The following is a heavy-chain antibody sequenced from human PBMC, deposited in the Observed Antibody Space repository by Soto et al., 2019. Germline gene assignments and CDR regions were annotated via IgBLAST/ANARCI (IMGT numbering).Heavy chain of an antibody. J-gene: IGHJ6*02. D-gene: IGHD5-18*01. CDR1: GDSVSSNSAA. V-gene: IGHV6-1*01. CDR2: TYYRSKWYN. CDR3: ARGAGLLPPAAKLDTAMVSYYYFYGMDV. Sequence: TLSLTCAISGDSVSSNSAAWNWIRQSPSRGLEWLGRTYYRSKWYNDYAVSVKSRITINPDTSKNXFSLQLNSVTPEDTAVYYCARGAGLLPPAAKLDTAMVSYYYFYGMDVWGQGTTVTVSS.